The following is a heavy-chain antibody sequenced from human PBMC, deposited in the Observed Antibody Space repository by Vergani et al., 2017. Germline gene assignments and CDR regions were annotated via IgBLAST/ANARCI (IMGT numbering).Heavy chain of an antibody. Sequence: QLQLQESGPGLVKPSETLSLTCTVSGGSISSSSYYWGWIRQPPGKGLEWIGTIYYSGSTYYNPSLKSRVTISVDTSKNQFSLKLSSVTAADTAVYYCARQYCGGDCYRPDYYYYGMDVWGKGTTVTVSS. D-gene: IGHD2-21*02. V-gene: IGHV4-39*01. CDR1: GGSISSSSYY. CDR3: ARQYCGGDCYRPDYYYYGMDV. J-gene: IGHJ6*04. CDR2: IYYSGST.